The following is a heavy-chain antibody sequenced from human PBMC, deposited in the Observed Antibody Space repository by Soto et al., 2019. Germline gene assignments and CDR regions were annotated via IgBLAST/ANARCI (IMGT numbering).Heavy chain of an antibody. J-gene: IGHJ4*02. D-gene: IGHD3-22*01. Sequence: PGGSLRLSCAASGFTFSSYAMSWVRQAPGKGLEWVSSISGSGSSTYYADSVKGRFTISRDNSKNTLYLQMNSLRAEDTAVYYCTKDTRGYYQPISYWGQGTLVTVSS. CDR1: GFTFSSYA. CDR3: TKDTRGYYQPISY. CDR2: ISGSGSST. V-gene: IGHV3-23*01.